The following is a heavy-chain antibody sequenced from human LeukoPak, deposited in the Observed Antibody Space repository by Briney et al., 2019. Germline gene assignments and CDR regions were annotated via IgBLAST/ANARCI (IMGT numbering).Heavy chain of an antibody. CDR1: GFTLSGST. CDR2: IRTKANNYAT. V-gene: IGHV3-73*01. Sequence: GGSLKLSCAASGFTLSGSTVHWVRQASGKGLDWVGHIRTKANNYATAYAASVKGRFTISRDDSKNTAYLQMNSLKIEDTAVYYCSRHEALPGDYWGQGTLVTVSS. D-gene: IGHD2-21*02. J-gene: IGHJ4*02. CDR3: SRHEALPGDY.